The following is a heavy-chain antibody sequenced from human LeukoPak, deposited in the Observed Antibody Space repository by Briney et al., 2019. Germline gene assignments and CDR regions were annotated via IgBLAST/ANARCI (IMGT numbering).Heavy chain of an antibody. J-gene: IGHJ4*02. V-gene: IGHV3-43*01. Sequence: DSVKGRFTISRDNSRNSLYLQMNILRSEDSALYYCTKDRYCTTVNCPLDYWGQGTLVTVSS. CDR3: TKDRYCTTVNCPLDY. D-gene: IGHD2-8*01.